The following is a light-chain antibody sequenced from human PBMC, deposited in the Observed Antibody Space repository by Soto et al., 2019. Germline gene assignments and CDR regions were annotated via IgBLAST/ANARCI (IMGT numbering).Light chain of an antibody. V-gene: IGKV3-15*01. CDR3: QQYNNWPPIN. Sequence: EIVMTQSPATLSVSPGERATLSCRASQSVSSNLAWYQQKPGQAPRLLIYGASTRATGIPARFSGSGSGAEFTLTISSRQSEDFAVYYCQQYNNWPPINFGQGTRLEIK. CDR1: QSVSSN. J-gene: IGKJ5*01. CDR2: GAS.